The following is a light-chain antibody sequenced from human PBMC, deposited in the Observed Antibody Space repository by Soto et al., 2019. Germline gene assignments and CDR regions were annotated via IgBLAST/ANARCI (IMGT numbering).Light chain of an antibody. CDR3: QRRGDWPLYT. CDR2: DAS. V-gene: IGKV3-11*01. J-gene: IGKJ2*01. CDR1: QSVNTY. Sequence: EIVLTQSPATLSLSPGERATLSCRASQSVNTYLAWYQQKPGQAPRVLIYDASDRATGVPARFSGGGSGTDFTLTISSVEPEDSAVYYCQRRGDWPLYTFGQGTKLEIK.